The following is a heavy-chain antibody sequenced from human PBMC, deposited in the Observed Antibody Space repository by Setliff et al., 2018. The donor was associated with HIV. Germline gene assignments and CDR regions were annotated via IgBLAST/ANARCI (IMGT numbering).Heavy chain of an antibody. D-gene: IGHD3-9*01. CDR1: GYTFTSYY. CDR2: ISAYTGHT. CDR3: ARARLQGIVTAVGPRDNCLDP. V-gene: IGHV1-18*01. Sequence: ASVKVSCKASGYTFTSYYMHWVRQAPGQGLEWMGWISAYTGHTDYASRLMGRVTLTTDTSTSTAYMELRSLSSDDTAVYFCARARLQGIVTAVGPRDNCLDPWGQGTRVTVSS. J-gene: IGHJ5*02.